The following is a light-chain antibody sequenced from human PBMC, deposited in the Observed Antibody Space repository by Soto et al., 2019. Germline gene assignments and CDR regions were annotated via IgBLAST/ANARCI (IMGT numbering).Light chain of an antibody. Sequence: QSVLTQPPSISGAPGLRVTISCTGSSTNIGSGYDVHWYQQVPGTAPKLLIYGDNKRPSGVPDRFSTSKSDTSASLVITGLHAEDEADYYCQSYDHSLSGSWIFGGGTKLTVL. CDR1: STNIGSGYD. CDR2: GDN. J-gene: IGLJ2*01. V-gene: IGLV1-40*01. CDR3: QSYDHSLSGSWI.